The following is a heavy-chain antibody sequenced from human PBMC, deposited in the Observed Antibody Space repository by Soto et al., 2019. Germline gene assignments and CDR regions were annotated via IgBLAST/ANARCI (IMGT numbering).Heavy chain of an antibody. CDR2: IWFDGSNS. V-gene: IGHV3-33*06. Sequence: GGSLRLSCAASGFTFSDYGMHWVRQAPGKGLEWVAVIWFDGSNSYYPDSVKGRFTISRDNSKNTLSLHMYSLRAEDTAVYYCAKEVPGGGDCSWVDYWGQGTLVTVSS. D-gene: IGHD2-21*02. CDR1: GFTFSDYG. J-gene: IGHJ4*02. CDR3: AKEVPGGGDCSWVDY.